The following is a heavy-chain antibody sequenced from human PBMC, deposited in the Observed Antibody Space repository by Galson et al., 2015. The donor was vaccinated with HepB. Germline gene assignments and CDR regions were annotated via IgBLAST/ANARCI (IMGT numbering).Heavy chain of an antibody. V-gene: IGHV4-39*01. CDR2: IYYSGST. J-gene: IGHJ4*02. CDR3: ARQRDDSGHPRYVDS. CDR1: GGSMRSSGFY. D-gene: IGHD3-22*01. Sequence: ETLSLTCTVYGGSMRSSGFYWGWVRQPPGQGLEWIGSIYYSGSTYYNPSLRSRATTSVDTSKSQFSLRLISVTAADTAVYYCARQRDDSGHPRYVDSWGQGTLVTVSS.